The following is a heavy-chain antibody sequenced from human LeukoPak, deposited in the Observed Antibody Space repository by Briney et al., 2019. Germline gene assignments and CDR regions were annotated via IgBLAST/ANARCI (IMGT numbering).Heavy chain of an antibody. J-gene: IGHJ4*02. CDR3: ARVLAEPRIVVVAATPDY. D-gene: IGHD2-15*01. CDR1: GFTFTMYH. CDR2: ISSSSSYI. Sequence: PGGSLRLSCAASGFTFTMYHMNWVRQAPGKGLEWVSSISSSSSYIYYADSVKGRFTISRDNAKNSLYLQMNSLRAEDTAVYYCARVLAEPRIVVVAATPDYWGQGTLVTVSS. V-gene: IGHV3-21*01.